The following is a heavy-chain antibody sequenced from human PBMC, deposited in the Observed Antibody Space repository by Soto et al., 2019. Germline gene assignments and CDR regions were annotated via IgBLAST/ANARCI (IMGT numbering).Heavy chain of an antibody. CDR1: GFTFSSYG. CDR3: ARPSTRYYDFWSGYYIDY. D-gene: IGHD3-3*01. Sequence: GGSLRLSCAASGFTFSSYGMHWVRQAPGKGLEWVAVIWYDGSNKYYADSVKGRFTISRDNSKNTLYLQMNSLRAEDTAVYYCARPSTRYYDFWSGYYIDYWGQGTLVTVSS. CDR2: IWYDGSNK. V-gene: IGHV3-33*01. J-gene: IGHJ4*02.